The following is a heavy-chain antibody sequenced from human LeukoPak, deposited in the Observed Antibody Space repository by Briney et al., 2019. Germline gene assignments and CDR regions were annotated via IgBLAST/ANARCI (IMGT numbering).Heavy chain of an antibody. J-gene: IGHJ4*02. V-gene: IGHV4-39*07. CDR1: GGSINSNNYF. Sequence: SETLSLTCTVSGGSINSNNYFWGWFRQPPGKGLEWIGSISYSGSTYYSPSVQSRVTISVDTSKNQFSLKLSSVTAADTAVYYCARGSEDSSGYYYSFDYWGQGTLVTVSS. D-gene: IGHD3-22*01. CDR2: ISYSGST. CDR3: ARGSEDSSGYYYSFDY.